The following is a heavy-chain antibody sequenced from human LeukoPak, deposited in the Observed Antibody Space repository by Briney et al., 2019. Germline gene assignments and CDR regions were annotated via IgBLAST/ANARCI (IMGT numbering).Heavy chain of an antibody. D-gene: IGHD2-15*01. CDR2: VSAYNGNT. J-gene: IGHJ5*02. CDR3: ARESCSGGSCYSGFDP. Sequence: ASVKVSCKASGYTFTSYGISWVRQAPGQGLEWMGWVSAYNGNTNYAQKLQGRVTMTTDTSTSTAYMELRSLRSDDTAVYYCARESCSGGSCYSGFDPWGQGTLVTVSS. CDR1: GYTFTSYG. V-gene: IGHV1-18*01.